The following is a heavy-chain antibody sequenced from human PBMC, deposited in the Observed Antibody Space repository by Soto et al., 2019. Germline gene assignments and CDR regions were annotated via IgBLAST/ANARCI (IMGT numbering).Heavy chain of an antibody. CDR3: ARETMITFGGFMGGAPFDY. CDR2: IIPIFGTA. D-gene: IGHD3-16*01. Sequence: QVQLVQSGAEVKKPGSSVKVSCKASGGTFSSYAISWVRQAPGQGLEWMGGIIPIFGTANYAQKFQGRVTITADESTSTAYMELSSVRSEDTAVYYCARETMITFGGFMGGAPFDYWGQGTLVTVSS. J-gene: IGHJ4*02. V-gene: IGHV1-69*01. CDR1: GGTFSSYA.